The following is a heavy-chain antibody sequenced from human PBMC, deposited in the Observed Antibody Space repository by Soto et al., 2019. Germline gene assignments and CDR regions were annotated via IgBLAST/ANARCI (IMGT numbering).Heavy chain of an antibody. D-gene: IGHD3-3*01. CDR2: ISYDGSNK. J-gene: IGHJ6*02. Sequence: VGSLRLSCAASGFTFSSYAMHWVRKAPGKGLEGVAVISYDGSNKYYADSVKGRFTISRDNSKNTLYLQMNSLRAEDTAVYYCARGPFYYDFWSGYFSGYYYYYGMDVWGQGTTVPVSS. V-gene: IGHV3-30-3*01. CDR1: GFTFSSYA. CDR3: ARGPFYYDFWSGYFSGYYYYYGMDV.